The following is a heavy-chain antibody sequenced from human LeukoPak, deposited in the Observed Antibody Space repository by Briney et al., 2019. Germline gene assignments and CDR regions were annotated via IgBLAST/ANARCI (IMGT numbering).Heavy chain of an antibody. V-gene: IGHV3-33*06. CDR2: IWYDGSNK. Sequence: GGSLRLSCAASGFTFSSYAMSWVRQAPGKGLEWVAVIWYDGSNKYYADSVKGRFTISRDNSKNTLYLQMNSLRAEDTAVYYCAKDLPRYYYGSGVDYWGQGTLVTVSS. J-gene: IGHJ4*02. CDR1: GFTFSSYA. CDR3: AKDLPRYYYGSGVDY. D-gene: IGHD3-10*01.